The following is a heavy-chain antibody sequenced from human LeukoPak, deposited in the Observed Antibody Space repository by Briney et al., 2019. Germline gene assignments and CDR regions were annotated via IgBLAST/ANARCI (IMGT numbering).Heavy chain of an antibody. Sequence: PGGSLRLSCAASEFTLRTYWMSWVRQAPGKGLEWVANIKQDGSEKYYVDSVKGRFTISRDNSKNTLDLQMNSLRAEDTALYYCAKKVVSTSSGGFDYWGQGILVTVSA. CDR2: IKQDGSEK. CDR1: EFTLRTYW. D-gene: IGHD5/OR15-5a*01. CDR3: AKKVVSTSSGGFDY. J-gene: IGHJ4*02. V-gene: IGHV3-7*03.